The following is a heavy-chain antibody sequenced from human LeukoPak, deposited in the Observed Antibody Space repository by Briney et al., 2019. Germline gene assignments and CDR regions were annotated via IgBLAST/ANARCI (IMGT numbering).Heavy chain of an antibody. CDR2: IYYSGST. CDR3: ARDKAAAAHGV. Sequence: SETLSLTCTVSGGSISSSSYYWGWIRQPPGKGLEWIVSIYYSGSTNYNPSLKSRVTMSVDTSKNQFSLKLSSVTAADTAVYYCARDKAAAAHGVWGQGTLVTVSS. D-gene: IGHD6-13*01. J-gene: IGHJ4*02. CDR1: GGSISSSSYY. V-gene: IGHV4-39*07.